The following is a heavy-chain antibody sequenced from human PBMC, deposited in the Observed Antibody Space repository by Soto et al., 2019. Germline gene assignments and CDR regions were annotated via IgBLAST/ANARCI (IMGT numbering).Heavy chain of an antibody. V-gene: IGHV3-9*01. Sequence: GGSLRLSCAASGFTFDDYAMHWVRQAPGKGLEWVSGISWNSGSIGYADSVKGRFTISRDNAKNSLYLQMNSLRAEDTALYYCAKARPPYSSGWYSPLDYWGQGTLVTVSS. J-gene: IGHJ4*02. CDR3: AKARPPYSSGWYSPLDY. CDR1: GFTFDDYA. CDR2: ISWNSGSI. D-gene: IGHD6-19*01.